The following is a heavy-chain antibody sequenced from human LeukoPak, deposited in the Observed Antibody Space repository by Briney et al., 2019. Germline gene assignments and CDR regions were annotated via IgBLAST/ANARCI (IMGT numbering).Heavy chain of an antibody. V-gene: IGHV3-23*01. D-gene: IGHD3-22*01. CDR1: GFTFSSYS. CDR3: AKTMSSSGYYFPFDY. CDR2: ISRSGGST. J-gene: IGHJ4*02. Sequence: GGSLRLSCAASGFTFSSYSMNWVRQAPGKGLEWVSTISRSGGSTYYADSVKGRFTISRDNSRNTLYLQMNSLRAEDTAVYYCAKTMSSSGYYFPFDYWGQGTLVTVSS.